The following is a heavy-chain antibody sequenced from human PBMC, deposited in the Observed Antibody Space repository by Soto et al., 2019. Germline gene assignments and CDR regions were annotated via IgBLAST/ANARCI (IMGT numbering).Heavy chain of an antibody. V-gene: IGHV3-64*01. CDR1: GFTLSGYA. CDR3: ARRARPDFYYMDV. CDR2: ISSNGVST. D-gene: IGHD6-6*01. Sequence: EVQLAESGGGLAQPGGSLRLSCATSGFTLSGYAMDWVRQAPGKGLEFVSGISSNGVSTYYANSVQGRFTISRDNSKNTVYLQMGRLRADDMAVYYCARRARPDFYYMDVWGKGTTVTVSS. J-gene: IGHJ6*03.